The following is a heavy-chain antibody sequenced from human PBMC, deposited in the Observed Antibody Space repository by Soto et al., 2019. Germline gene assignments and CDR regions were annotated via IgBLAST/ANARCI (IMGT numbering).Heavy chain of an antibody. J-gene: IGHJ4*02. CDR1: GYTFTSYG. CDR3: ARVVPGYSYDELDY. D-gene: IGHD5-18*01. Sequence: QVQLVQSGAEVKKPGASVEVPCKASGYTFTSYGISWVRQDPGQGLEWMGWISAYNGNTNYAQKLQGRVTMTTDTSTSTAYMELRSLRSDDTAVYYCARVVPGYSYDELDYWGQGTLVTVSS. V-gene: IGHV1-18*01. CDR2: ISAYNGNT.